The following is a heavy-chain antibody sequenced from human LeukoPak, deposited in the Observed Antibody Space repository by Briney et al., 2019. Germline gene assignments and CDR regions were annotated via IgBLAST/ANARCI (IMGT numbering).Heavy chain of an antibody. CDR2: IYPGDSDT. J-gene: IGHJ4*02. CDR3: ARAPHSYDSSGYPYYFDY. V-gene: IGHV5-51*01. Sequence: ESLKISCEGSGYSFTTYWIGWVRQMPGKGQEWMGIIYPGDSDTRYSRSFQGQVTILADKFIGTAYLQLSSLKASDTAMYYCARAPHSYDSSGYPYYFDYWGQGTLVTVSS. D-gene: IGHD3-22*01. CDR1: GYSFTTYW.